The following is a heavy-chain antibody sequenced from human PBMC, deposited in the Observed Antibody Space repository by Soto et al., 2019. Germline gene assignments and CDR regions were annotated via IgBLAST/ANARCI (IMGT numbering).Heavy chain of an antibody. J-gene: IGHJ4*02. CDR3: ARAGYCSGGTCFHGNCDY. CDR1: GYTFTTYY. V-gene: IGHV1-46*01. D-gene: IGHD2-15*01. CDR2: INPNGGCT. Sequence: QVQLVQSGAEVKRPGASVKVSCKASGYTFTTYYKHWVRQAPGQGLEWLGIINPNGGCTTYAQKFQGRVTMTRDTSTSTVYLELSSLRSEDTAVYYCARAGYCSGGTCFHGNCDYWGQGTLVTVSA.